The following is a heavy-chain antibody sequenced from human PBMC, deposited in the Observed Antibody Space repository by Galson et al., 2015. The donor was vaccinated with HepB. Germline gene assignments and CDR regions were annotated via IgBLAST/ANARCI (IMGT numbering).Heavy chain of an antibody. D-gene: IGHD6-13*01. Sequence: SLRLSCAASGFTFSSYSMNWVRQAPGKGLEWVSYISSSSSTIYYADSVKGRFTISRDNAKNSLYLQMNSLGAEDTAVYYCARGLRDRIAAAGTRYYYYGMDVWGQGTTVTVSS. CDR2: ISSSSSTI. CDR3: ARGLRDRIAAAGTRYYYYGMDV. J-gene: IGHJ6*02. V-gene: IGHV3-48*01. CDR1: GFTFSSYS.